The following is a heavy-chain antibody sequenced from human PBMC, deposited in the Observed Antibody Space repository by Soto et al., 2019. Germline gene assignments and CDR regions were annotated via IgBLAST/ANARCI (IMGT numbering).Heavy chain of an antibody. V-gene: IGHV3-9*01. Sequence: EVQLVESGGGLVQPGRSLRLSCAASGFTFEDYAIHWVRRAPGRARGWCSGISGNSGNIGYAETVKGGFTISRANAKNSRYMQMNSLGAEDTPLYYCVKDGLTSVFGLVYDGSDIWGHGTMVTVSS. CDR1: GFTFEDYA. J-gene: IGHJ3*02. CDR2: ISGNSGNI. D-gene: IGHD3-3*01. CDR3: VKDGLTSVFGLVYDGSDI.